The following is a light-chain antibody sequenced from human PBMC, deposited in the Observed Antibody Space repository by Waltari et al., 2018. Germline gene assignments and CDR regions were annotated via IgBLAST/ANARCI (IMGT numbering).Light chain of an antibody. CDR3: QQLYTYPYT. V-gene: IGKV1-9*01. CDR1: QGISTY. Sequence: IQLTQSPSSLSASVGDRVTITCRSSQGISTYLAWYQQKPGEAPKLLIYAASTLQSGVPSRFSGSGSGTDFNLTISSLQPEDFATYYCQQLYTYPYTFGQGTKLEIK. CDR2: AAS. J-gene: IGKJ2*01.